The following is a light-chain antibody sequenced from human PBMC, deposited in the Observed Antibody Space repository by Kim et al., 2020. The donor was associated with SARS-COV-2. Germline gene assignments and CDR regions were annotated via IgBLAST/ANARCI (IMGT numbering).Light chain of an antibody. Sequence: GQRVTISCSGSSSNIRSNYVYWYQQVPGRAPTLLIYKNDERPSGVPDRFSGSKSGTSASLAISGLRSEDEAVYSCAAWDDSLIGPVFGGGTQLTVL. CDR3: AAWDDSLIGPV. J-gene: IGLJ3*02. CDR2: KND. V-gene: IGLV1-47*01. CDR1: SSNIRSNY.